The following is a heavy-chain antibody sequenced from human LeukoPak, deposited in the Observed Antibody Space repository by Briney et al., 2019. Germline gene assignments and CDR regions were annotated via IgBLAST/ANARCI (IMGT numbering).Heavy chain of an antibody. V-gene: IGHV1-69*05. Sequence: SVKVSCKTSGGSFRDYTISWVRQAPGQGLEWMGRSVPIFGTANYAHKFQGRVTLSTDESSHTAYMELSSLRSEDTAIYYCARGAGYLHLRAVYFDFWGQGTLITVSS. CDR3: ARGAGYLHLRAVYFDF. J-gene: IGHJ4*02. CDR1: GGSFRDYT. D-gene: IGHD5-24*01. CDR2: SVPIFGTA.